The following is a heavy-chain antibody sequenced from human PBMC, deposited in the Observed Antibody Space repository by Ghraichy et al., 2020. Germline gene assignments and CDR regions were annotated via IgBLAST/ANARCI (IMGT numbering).Heavy chain of an antibody. J-gene: IGHJ4*02. D-gene: IGHD4-17*01. CDR2: ISSSGTTI. V-gene: IGHV3-48*02. Sequence: GGSLRLSCAASGFTFSSYSMNWVRQAPGKGLEWVSYISSSGTTIYYADSVKGRFTISRDNAKNSLYLQMNSLRDEDTAVYYCARDPRRASTVHYPTYSFDYWGQGTLVTVSS. CDR1: GFTFSSYS. CDR3: ARDPRRASTVHYPTYSFDY.